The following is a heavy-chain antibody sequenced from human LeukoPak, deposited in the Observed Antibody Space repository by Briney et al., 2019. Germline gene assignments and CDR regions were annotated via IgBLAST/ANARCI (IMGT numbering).Heavy chain of an antibody. CDR2: IYYSGST. Sequence: PSETLSLTCSVSDGSINSGTYYWSWIRQPPGKGLEWIGYIYYSGSTNYNPSLKSRVTISVDTSKNQFSLKLSSVTAADTAVYYCARDLSGIAVAGTYYHYYGMDVWGQGTTVTVSS. CDR3: ARDLSGIAVAGTYYHYYGMDV. CDR1: DGSINSGTYY. J-gene: IGHJ6*02. V-gene: IGHV4-61*01. D-gene: IGHD6-19*01.